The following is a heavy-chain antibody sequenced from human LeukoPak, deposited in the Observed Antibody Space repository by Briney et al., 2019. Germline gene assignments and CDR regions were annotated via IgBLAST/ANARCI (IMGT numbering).Heavy chain of an antibody. Sequence: PSETLSLTCTVSGGSISSYYWSWIRQPPGKGLEWIGYIYYSGSTNYNPSLKSRVTISVDTSKNQFSLKLSSVTAADTAVYYCARDKFLAYSREPKTSGYWYFDLWGRGTLVTVSS. CDR1: GGSISSYY. CDR2: IYYSGST. J-gene: IGHJ2*01. CDR3: ARDKFLAYSREPKTSGYWYFDL. V-gene: IGHV4-59*12. D-gene: IGHD3-3*01.